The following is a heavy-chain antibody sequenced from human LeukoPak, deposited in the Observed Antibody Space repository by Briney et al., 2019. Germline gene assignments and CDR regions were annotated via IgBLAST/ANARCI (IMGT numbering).Heavy chain of an antibody. V-gene: IGHV4-39*07. CDR1: GDSIDTSYYN. Sequence: SETLSLTCTVSGDSIDTSYYNWGWVRQPPGKGLEWIGTIYYSGTTSYNPSLKSRVTISIDTSKNQFSLNLSSVTAADTAVYYCVRDIVTGYYRDGGPDYWGQGTLVTVSS. CDR3: VRDIVTGYYRDGGPDY. D-gene: IGHD3-9*01. CDR2: IYYSGTT. J-gene: IGHJ4*02.